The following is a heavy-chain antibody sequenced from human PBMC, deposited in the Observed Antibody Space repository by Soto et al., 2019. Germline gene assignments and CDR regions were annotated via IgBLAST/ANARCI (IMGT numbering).Heavy chain of an antibody. Sequence: TGGSLRLSCAASGFTFSSYGMHWVRQAPGKGLEWVAVISYDGSNKYYADSVKGRFTISRDNSKNTLYLQMNSLRAEDTAVYYCAREGEMRSYYYDSSGYYSGNYFDYWGQGTLVTVSS. J-gene: IGHJ4*02. CDR3: AREGEMRSYYYDSSGYYSGNYFDY. CDR1: GFTFSSYG. CDR2: ISYDGSNK. V-gene: IGHV3-30*03. D-gene: IGHD3-22*01.